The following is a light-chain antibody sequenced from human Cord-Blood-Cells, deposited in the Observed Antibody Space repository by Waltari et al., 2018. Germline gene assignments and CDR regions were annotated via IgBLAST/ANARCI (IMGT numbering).Light chain of an antibody. Sequence: DIQMTQSPSSLCASVGDRVTITCRASQSISSYLNWYQQKPGKAPKLLIYAASSLQSGVPSRCSGSGSGTDFTLTISSLQPEDFATYYCQQSYSTPYTFGQGTKLEIK. CDR1: QSISSY. CDR2: AAS. V-gene: IGKV1-39*01. CDR3: QQSYSTPYT. J-gene: IGKJ2*01.